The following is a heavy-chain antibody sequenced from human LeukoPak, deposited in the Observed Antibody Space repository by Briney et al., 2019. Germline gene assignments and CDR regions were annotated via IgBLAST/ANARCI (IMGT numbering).Heavy chain of an antibody. CDR3: AREYCSSTSCFFPRYYYYYMDV. D-gene: IGHD2-2*01. V-gene: IGHV1-46*01. J-gene: IGHJ6*03. CDR1: GYTFTSYY. CDR2: INPSGGST. Sequence: ASVKVSCKASGYTFTSYYMHWVRQAPGQGLEWMGIINPSGGSTSYAQKLQGRVTMTTDTSTSTAYMELRSLRSDDTAVYYCAREYCSSTSCFFPRYYYYYMDVWGKGTTVTVSS.